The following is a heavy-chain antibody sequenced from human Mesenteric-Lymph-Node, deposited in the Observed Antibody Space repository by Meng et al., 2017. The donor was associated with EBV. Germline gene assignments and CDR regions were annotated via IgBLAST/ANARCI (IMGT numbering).Heavy chain of an antibody. V-gene: IGHV4-30-4*01. J-gene: IGHJ4*02. CDR3: ARGSRDGYNPDY. D-gene: IGHD5-24*01. CDR1: GGSISSGGYY. CDR2: IYYSGST. Sequence: QVHLKESGPGLVKPSQTLSLTCAVSGGSISSGGYYWSWIRQPPGKGLEWIGYIYYSGSTYYNPSLKSRVTISVDTSKNQFSLKLSSVTAADTAVYYCARGSRDGYNPDYWGQGTLVTVSS.